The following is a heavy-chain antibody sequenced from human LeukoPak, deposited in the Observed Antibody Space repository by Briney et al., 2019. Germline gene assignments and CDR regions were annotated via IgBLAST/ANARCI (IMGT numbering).Heavy chain of an antibody. CDR2: IYPTDSDT. V-gene: IGHV5-51*01. CDR1: GFTFSSYW. D-gene: IGHD6-6*01. J-gene: IGHJ4*02. CDR3: ARSAAARRGLYFDY. Sequence: GESLKISCKGSGFTFSSYWIGWVRQMPGKGLEWMGIIYPTDSDTRYSPSFQGQVTISADNSITTAYLQWSSLKASDTAMHYCARSAAARRGLYFDYWGQGTLVTVSS.